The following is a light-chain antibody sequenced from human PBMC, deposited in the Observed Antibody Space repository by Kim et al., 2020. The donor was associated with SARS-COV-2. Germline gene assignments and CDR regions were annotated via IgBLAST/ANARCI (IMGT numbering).Light chain of an antibody. J-gene: IGKJ3*01. V-gene: IGKV1-33*01. CDR2: EAS. CDR1: QGIITS. Sequence: SASVGGRVTITCQASQGIITSLKWYQIRSGGAPKLLIYEASNLEAGVPSRFSGSGAGTHFTFTITSLQPEDIATYYCQQSHSLPFTFGPGTKLEI. CDR3: QQSHSLPFT.